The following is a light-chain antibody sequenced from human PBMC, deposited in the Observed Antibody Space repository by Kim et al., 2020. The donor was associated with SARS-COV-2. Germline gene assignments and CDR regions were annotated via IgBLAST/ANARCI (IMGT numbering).Light chain of an antibody. CDR2: TND. Sequence: ELTQPPSASGTPGQRVTISCSGSGSNIGTNTVNWYQQLPGTAPKLLIYTNDQRPSGVPDRFSGSKSGTSASLAISGLQSDDETDYYCAAWDDSLNAWVFGGGTQLTVL. CDR3: AAWDDSLNAWV. V-gene: IGLV1-44*01. CDR1: GSNIGTNT. J-gene: IGLJ3*02.